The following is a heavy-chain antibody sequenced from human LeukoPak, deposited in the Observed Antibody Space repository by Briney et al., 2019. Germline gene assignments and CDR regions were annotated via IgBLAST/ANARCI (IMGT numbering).Heavy chain of an antibody. CDR2: IYHSGST. J-gene: IGHJ4*02. V-gene: IGHV4-59*01. CDR1: GGSFSGYY. Sequence: SETLSLTCAVYGGSFSGYYWSWIRQPPGKGLEWIGYIYHSGSTNYNPSLKSRVTISVDTSKNQFSLKLSSVTAADTAVYYCARDNRSFFDYWGQGTLVTVPS. CDR3: ARDNRSFFDY.